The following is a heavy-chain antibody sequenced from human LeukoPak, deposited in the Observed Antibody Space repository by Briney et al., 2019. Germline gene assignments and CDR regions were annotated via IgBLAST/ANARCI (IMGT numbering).Heavy chain of an antibody. CDR2: INPNSGGT. D-gene: IGHD2-2*01. CDR1: GYTFSGYY. CDR3: ARDSCSSTSCLSIDDY. V-gene: IGHV1-2*02. Sequence: GASVKVSCKASGYTFSGYYTHWVRQAPGQGLEWMGWINPNSGGTNYAQKFQGRVTMTRDTSISTAYMELSRLSSDDTAVYYCARDSCSSTSCLSIDDYWGQGTLVTVSS. J-gene: IGHJ4*02.